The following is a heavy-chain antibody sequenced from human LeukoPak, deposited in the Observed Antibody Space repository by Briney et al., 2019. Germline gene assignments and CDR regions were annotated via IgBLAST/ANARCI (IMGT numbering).Heavy chain of an antibody. CDR2: ITSSGDGT. Sequence: GGSLRLSCDASGFTFTSYAMHWVRQAPGKGLEWVSSITSSGDGTFYTDSLSGRFTISRDNAKKVVFLQMKSLRRGDSALYFCAKGTDTTGRQNFDIRGQGTLVTVSS. D-gene: IGHD1-1*01. J-gene: IGHJ1*01. CDR3: AKGTDTTGRQNFDI. CDR1: GFTFTSYA. V-gene: IGHV3-23*01.